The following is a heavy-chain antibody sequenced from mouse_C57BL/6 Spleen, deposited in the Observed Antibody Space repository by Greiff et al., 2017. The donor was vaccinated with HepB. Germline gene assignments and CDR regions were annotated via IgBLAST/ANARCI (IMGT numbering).Heavy chain of an antibody. CDR2: IYPGSGST. CDR1: GYTFTSYW. V-gene: IGHV1-55*01. D-gene: IGHD2-4*01. J-gene: IGHJ4*01. CDR3: ARDYDYRYAMDY. Sequence: QVQLKQPGAELVKPGASVKMSCKASGYTFTSYWITWVKQRPGQGLEWIGDIYPGSGSTNYNEKFKSKATLTVDTSSSTAYMQLSSLTSEDSAVYYCARDYDYRYAMDYWGQGTSVTVSS.